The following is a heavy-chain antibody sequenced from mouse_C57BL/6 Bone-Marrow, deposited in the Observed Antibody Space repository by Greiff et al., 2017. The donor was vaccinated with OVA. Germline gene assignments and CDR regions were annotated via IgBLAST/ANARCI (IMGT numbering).Heavy chain of an antibody. CDR1: GYTFTSYW. D-gene: IGHD2-2*01. CDR2: IYPGSGST. V-gene: IGHV1-55*01. Sequence: QVQLQQPGAELVKPGASVKMSCKASGYTFTSYWLTWVKQRPGQGLEWLGDIYPGSGSTNYNEKFKSKATLTVDTSSSTAYMQLSSLTSEDSAVYDCAGGYRAYWGQGTLVTVSA. CDR3: AGGYRAY. J-gene: IGHJ3*01.